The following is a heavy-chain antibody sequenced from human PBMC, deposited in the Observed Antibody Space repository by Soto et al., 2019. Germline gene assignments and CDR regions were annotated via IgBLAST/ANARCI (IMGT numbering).Heavy chain of an antibody. D-gene: IGHD2-2*01. CDR2: IRSKANSYAT. J-gene: IGHJ6*02. CDR1: GFTFSGSA. Sequence: GGSLSLSCAASGFTFSGSAMHWVRQAPGKGLEWVGRIRSKANSYATAYAASVKGRFTISRDDSKNTAYLQMNSLKTEDTAVYYCTRQIFRPAASDYYGMDVWGQGTTVTVSS. V-gene: IGHV3-73*01. CDR3: TRQIFRPAASDYYGMDV.